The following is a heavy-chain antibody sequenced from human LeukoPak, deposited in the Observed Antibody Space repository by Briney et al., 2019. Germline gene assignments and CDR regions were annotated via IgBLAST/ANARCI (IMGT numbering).Heavy chain of an antibody. CDR2: FDPEDGET. CDR3: ATTPSGSGSYLTYYFDY. Sequence: ASVKVSCKVSGYTLTELSMHWVRQAPGKGLEWMGGFDPEDGETIYAQKFQGRVTMTEDTSTDTAYMELSSLRSEDTAVYYCATTPSGSGSYLTYYFDYWGQGTLVTVSS. D-gene: IGHD3-10*01. CDR1: GYTLTELS. J-gene: IGHJ4*02. V-gene: IGHV1-24*01.